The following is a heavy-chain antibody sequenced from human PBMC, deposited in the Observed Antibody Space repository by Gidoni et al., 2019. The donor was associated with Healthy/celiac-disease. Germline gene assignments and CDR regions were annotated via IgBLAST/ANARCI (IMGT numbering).Heavy chain of an antibody. J-gene: IGHJ6*03. D-gene: IGHD4-17*01. Sequence: EVQLVESGGGLVKPGGSLRLSCAASGFTFSSYSMNWVRQAPGKGLEWVSSISSSSSYIYYADSVKGRFTISRDNAKNSLYLQMNSLRAEDTAVYYCARAYPRRTTVTEYYYYYYYMDVWGKGTTVTVSS. CDR3: ARAYPRRTTVTEYYYYYYYMDV. V-gene: IGHV3-21*01. CDR1: GFTFSSYS. CDR2: ISSSSSYI.